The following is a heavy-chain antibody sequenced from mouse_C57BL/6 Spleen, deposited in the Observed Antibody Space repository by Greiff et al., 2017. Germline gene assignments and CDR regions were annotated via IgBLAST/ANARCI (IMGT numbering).Heavy chain of an antibody. CDR2: IDPENGDT. CDR3: TTGTIIRAY. D-gene: IGHD3-1*01. V-gene: IGHV14-4*01. J-gene: IGHJ3*01. Sequence: VQLKESGAELVRPGASVKLSCTASGFNIKDDYMHWVKQRPEQGLEWIGWIDPENGDTEYASKFQGKATITADTSSNTAYLQLSSLTSEDTAVYYCTTGTIIRAYWGQGTLVTVSA. CDR1: GFNIKDDY.